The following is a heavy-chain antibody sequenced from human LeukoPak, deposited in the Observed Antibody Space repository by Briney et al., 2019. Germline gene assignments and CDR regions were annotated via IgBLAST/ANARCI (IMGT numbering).Heavy chain of an antibody. CDR2: INPNSGAT. J-gene: IGHJ5*02. D-gene: IGHD5-12*01. CDR3: ARVGIVATNKNNWFDP. V-gene: IGHV1-2*02. Sequence: ASVKVSCKASGYTLTGHYMHWVRQAPGQGLEWMGWINPNSGATSYAQKFQGRVSMTRDTSISTAYMELSWLRSDDTAVYYCARVGIVATNKNNWFDPWGQGTLVTVSS. CDR1: GYTLTGHY.